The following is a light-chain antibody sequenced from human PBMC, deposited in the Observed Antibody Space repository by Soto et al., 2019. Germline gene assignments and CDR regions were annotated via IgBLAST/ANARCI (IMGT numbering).Light chain of an antibody. V-gene: IGKV3-15*01. Sequence: EIVMTQSPATLSVSPGERATLSCRASQSVSSNLAWYQQKPGQAPRLLIYGASTRATGIPARFSGSGSGTEFTLTISSLPSEDFAVYYCQQYNNWLVTFGGGTKVEIK. J-gene: IGKJ4*01. CDR1: QSVSSN. CDR2: GAS. CDR3: QQYNNWLVT.